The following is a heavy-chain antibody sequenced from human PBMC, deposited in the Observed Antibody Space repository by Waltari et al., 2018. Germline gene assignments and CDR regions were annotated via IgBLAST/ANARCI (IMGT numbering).Heavy chain of an antibody. CDR3: ARVKVVIPNCDY. J-gene: IGHJ4*03. D-gene: IGHD3-22*01. V-gene: IGHV3-7*01. Sequence: EVQLVESGGGLVQPGGSLRLSCAASGFTFSSYWMGWVRQAPGKGLEWVANIKQDGSEKYYVDSVKGRFTSSRDNAKNSLYLQMNSLRAEDTAVYYCARVKVVIPNCDYWGQGTTVTVSS. CDR1: GFTFSSYW. CDR2: IKQDGSEK.